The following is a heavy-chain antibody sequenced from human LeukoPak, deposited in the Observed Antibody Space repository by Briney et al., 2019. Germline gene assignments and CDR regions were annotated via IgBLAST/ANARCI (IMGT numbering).Heavy chain of an antibody. Sequence: ASVKVSCKASGYTFTSYYMHWVRQAPGQGLEWMGIINPSGGSTSYAQKFQGRVTMTRGTSTSTVYMELSSLRSEDTAVYYCARGNFDIVVVTAIPDRAEYFQHWGQGTLVTVSS. CDR1: GYTFTSYY. J-gene: IGHJ1*01. CDR3: ARGNFDIVVVTAIPDRAEYFQH. D-gene: IGHD2-21*02. V-gene: IGHV1-46*01. CDR2: INPSGGST.